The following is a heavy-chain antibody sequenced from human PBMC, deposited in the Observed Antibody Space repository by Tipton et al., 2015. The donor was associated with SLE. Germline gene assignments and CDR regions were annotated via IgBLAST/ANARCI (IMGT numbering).Heavy chain of an antibody. CDR2: IWYDGSNK. D-gene: IGHD6-6*01. CDR1: GGSISSYY. Sequence: LSLTCTVSGGSISSYYWSWIRQPPGKGLEWVAVIWYDGSNKYYADSVKGRFTISRDNSKNTLYLQMNSLRAEDTAMYYCAKDVGPEYSSSDYWGQGTLVTVSS. CDR3: AKDVGPEYSSSDY. V-gene: IGHV3-33*06. J-gene: IGHJ4*02.